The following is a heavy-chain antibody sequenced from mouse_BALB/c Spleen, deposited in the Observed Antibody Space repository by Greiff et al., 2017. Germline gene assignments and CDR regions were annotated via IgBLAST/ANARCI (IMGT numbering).Heavy chain of an antibody. J-gene: IGHJ4*01. CDR2: IDPANGNT. Sequence: EVKVVESGAELVKPGASVKLSCTASGFNIKDTYMHWVKQRPEQGLEWIGRIDPANGNTKYDPKFQGKATITADTSSNTAYLQLSSLTSEDTAVYYCARSMITNYYAMDYWGQGTSVTVSS. V-gene: IGHV14-3*02. CDR3: ARSMITNYYAMDY. CDR1: GFNIKDTY. D-gene: IGHD2-4*01.